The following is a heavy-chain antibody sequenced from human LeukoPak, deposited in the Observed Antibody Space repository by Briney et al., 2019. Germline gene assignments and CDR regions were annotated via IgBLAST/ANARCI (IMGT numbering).Heavy chain of an antibody. D-gene: IGHD3-10*02. CDR1: GYSFTSYW. Sequence: GESLKISCKGSGYSFTSYWIGWVRQLPGKGLEWMGIIYPGDSDTRYSPCFQGQVTISADKSISTAYLQWSSLKASDIAMYYCARAYYYVHWFDPWGQGTLVTVSS. J-gene: IGHJ5*02. CDR3: ARAYYYVHWFDP. V-gene: IGHV5-51*01. CDR2: IYPGDSDT.